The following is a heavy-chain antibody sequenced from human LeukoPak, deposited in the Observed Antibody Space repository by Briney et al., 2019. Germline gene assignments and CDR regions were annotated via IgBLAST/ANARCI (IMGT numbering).Heavy chain of an antibody. D-gene: IGHD6-19*01. CDR1: GGSFSGYY. CDR2: INHSGST. CDR3: ARVLEGSSGQHWYFDL. J-gene: IGHJ2*01. Sequence: SEALSLTCAVYGGSFSGYYWSWIRQPPGKGLEWIGEINHSGSTNYNPSLKSRVTISVDTSKNQFSLRLSSVTAADTAVYYCARVLEGSSGQHWYFDLWGRGTLVTVSS. V-gene: IGHV4-34*01.